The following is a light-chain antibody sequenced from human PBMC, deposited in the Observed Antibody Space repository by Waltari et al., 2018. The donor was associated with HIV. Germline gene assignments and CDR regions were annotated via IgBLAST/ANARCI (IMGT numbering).Light chain of an antibody. CDR3: QQYYNAPLT. CDR1: QGIRNS. J-gene: IGKJ4*01. Sequence: DIQLTQSPSSLSASVGDRITIPCRASQGIRNSLAWSQQKPGKAPNLLLYSASRLESGVPSRFRCSGSGTDYTLSISSLQPEDFATYYCQQYYNAPLTFGGGTKVEIK. CDR2: SAS. V-gene: IGKV1-NL1*01.